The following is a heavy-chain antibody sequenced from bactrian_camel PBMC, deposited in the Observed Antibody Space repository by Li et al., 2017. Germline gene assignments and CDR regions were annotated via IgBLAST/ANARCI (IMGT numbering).Heavy chain of an antibody. CDR3: AAGTRPSGGTWYFRSKYDY. J-gene: IGHJ4*01. Sequence: HVQLVESGGGSVQTGGSLRLSCTYSGGSRNCIGWFRQAPGQEREGVAAIYTGGGTTYYHVLVKGRFTISQDNAKNTVYLQMISLNPEDSAMYYCAAGTRPSGGTWYFRSKYDYWGQGTQVTV. CDR1: GGSRNC. CDR2: IYTGGGTT. D-gene: IGHD6*01. V-gene: IGHV3S54*01.